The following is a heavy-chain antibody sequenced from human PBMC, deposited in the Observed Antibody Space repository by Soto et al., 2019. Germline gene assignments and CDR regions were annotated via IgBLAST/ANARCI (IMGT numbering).Heavy chain of an antibody. J-gene: IGHJ3*02. V-gene: IGHV1-69*12. CDR2: IIPVFGAA. CDR1: GATFNSFINYG. CDR3: ARGAATKILVLKYDALEI. D-gene: IGHD5-12*01. Sequence: QVQLVQSGAEVKKPGSSVRVSCKASGATFNSFINYGITWVRQAPGQGLEYMGGIIPVFGAANHAQKFQGRVTISADESTRTVNMELSSLTSKDTAVYYCARGAATKILVLKYDALEIWGQGTMVTVSS.